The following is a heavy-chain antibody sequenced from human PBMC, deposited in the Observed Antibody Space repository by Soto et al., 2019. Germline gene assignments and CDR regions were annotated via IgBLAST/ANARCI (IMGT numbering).Heavy chain of an antibody. D-gene: IGHD2-8*02. J-gene: IGHJ3*01. CDR2: TSFDGRDK. CDR1: GFTFSNHV. CDR3: ARSSPQPGRQSLDV. Sequence: QVQLVESGGGVVQPGRSLRLSCAASGFTFSNHVMHWFRQAPGKLLEWLSLTSFDGRDKFYLDSVKGRFTISRDNSKSTLYLQINSLRDEDTAMYYCARSSPQPGRQSLDVWGQGTMVIVSS. V-gene: IGHV3-30-3*01.